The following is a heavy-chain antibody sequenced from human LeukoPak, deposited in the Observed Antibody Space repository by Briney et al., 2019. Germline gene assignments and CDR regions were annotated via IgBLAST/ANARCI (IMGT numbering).Heavy chain of an antibody. V-gene: IGHV4-61*02. Sequence: SETLSLTCTVSGGSISSSSYYWSWIRQPAGKGVEWIGRIYTSGSTNYNPSLKSRVTMSVDTSKNQFSLKLSSVTAADTAVYYCARVGMALRAFDIWGQGTMVTVSS. D-gene: IGHD5-24*01. CDR3: ARVGMALRAFDI. CDR2: IYTSGST. CDR1: GGSISSSSYY. J-gene: IGHJ3*02.